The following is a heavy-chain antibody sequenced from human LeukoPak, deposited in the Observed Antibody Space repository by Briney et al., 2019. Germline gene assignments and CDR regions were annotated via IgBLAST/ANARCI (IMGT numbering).Heavy chain of an antibody. J-gene: IGHJ2*01. CDR1: GYTFTSYD. D-gene: IGHD2-2*01. Sequence: ASVKVSCKASGYTFTSYDINWVRQATGQGLEWMGGIIPIFGTANYAQKFQGRVTITADESTSTAYMELSSLRSEDTAVYYCARVSEKADIVVVPAASYWYFDLWGRGTLVTVSS. CDR3: ARVSEKADIVVVPAASYWYFDL. CDR2: IIPIFGTA. V-gene: IGHV1-69*13.